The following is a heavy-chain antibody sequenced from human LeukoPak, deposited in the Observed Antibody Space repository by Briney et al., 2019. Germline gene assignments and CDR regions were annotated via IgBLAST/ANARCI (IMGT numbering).Heavy chain of an antibody. D-gene: IGHD6-19*01. CDR1: GGTFSSYA. CDR2: IIPIFGTA. V-gene: IGHV1-69*13. J-gene: IGHJ1*01. CDR3: ARDFLGAVAGTREYFQH. Sequence: SVKVSCKASGGTFSSYAISWGRQAPGQGLEWMGGIIPIFGTANYAQKFQGRVTITADESTSTAYMEVSSLRSGDTAVYYCARDFLGAVAGTREYFQHWGQGTLVTVSS.